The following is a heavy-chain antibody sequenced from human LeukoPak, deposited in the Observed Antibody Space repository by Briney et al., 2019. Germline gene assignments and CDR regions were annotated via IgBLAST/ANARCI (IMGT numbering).Heavy chain of an antibody. CDR1: GFTFTTYW. CDR3: ARVGTAEGTLEDY. V-gene: IGHV3-7*01. CDR2: IKHDGGEK. J-gene: IGHJ4*02. D-gene: IGHD6-13*01. Sequence: GGSLRLSCAASGFTFTTYWMSWVRQPPGKGLEWVANIKHDGGEKYYVDSVKGRFTISRDNAKNSLFLQMRGLRVEDTAVYYCARVGTAEGTLEDYWGQGTLVTVSS.